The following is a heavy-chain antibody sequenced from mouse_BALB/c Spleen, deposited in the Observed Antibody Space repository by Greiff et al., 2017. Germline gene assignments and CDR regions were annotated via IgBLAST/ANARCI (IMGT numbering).Heavy chain of an antibody. CDR1: GFTFSSYA. D-gene: IGHD2-4*01. Sequence: EVKLEESGGGLVKPGGSLKLSCAASGFTFSSYAMSWVRQSPEKRLEWVAEISSGGSYTYYPDTVTGRFTISRDNAKNTLYLEMSSLRSEDTAMYYCAIYDYEGYYAMDYWGQGTSVTVSS. CDR2: ISSGGSYT. J-gene: IGHJ4*01. CDR3: AIYDYEGYYAMDY. V-gene: IGHV5-9-4*01.